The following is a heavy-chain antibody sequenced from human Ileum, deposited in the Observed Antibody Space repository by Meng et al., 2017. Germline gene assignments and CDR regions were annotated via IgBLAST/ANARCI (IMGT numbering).Heavy chain of an antibody. CDR3: ARVNSDCGGVMCYKGWFDP. J-gene: IGHJ5*02. Sequence: QVQLQESGPGLVKPSQTLSLPCTVCGVSISGGDYYWSWIRQPPGKGLEWIGYIHFRGSSYYNPSLNSRITISVDMSRNQFSLRLTSVTSADMAVYYCARVNSDCGGVMCYKGWFDPWGQGTLVTVSS. D-gene: IGHD2-21*01. V-gene: IGHV4-30-4*01. CDR1: GVSISGGDYY. CDR2: IHFRGSS.